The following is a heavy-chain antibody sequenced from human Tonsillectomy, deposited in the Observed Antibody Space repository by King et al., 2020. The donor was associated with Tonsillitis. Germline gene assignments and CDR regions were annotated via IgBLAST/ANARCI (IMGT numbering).Heavy chain of an antibody. J-gene: IGHJ4*02. CDR1: GYTFTDYY. Sequence: QLVQSGAEVKKPGASVKVSCKASGYTFTDYYIHWVRQAPGQGLEWMGWINPNIGGTKYAQMVQGRVTMTRDTSISTAYMELSRLRSDDTAVYYCTRDNESMITFGGVIVPDYWRQGTLVTVPS. CDR3: TRDNESMITFGGVIVPDY. V-gene: IGHV1-2*02. CDR2: INPNIGGT. D-gene: IGHD3-16*02.